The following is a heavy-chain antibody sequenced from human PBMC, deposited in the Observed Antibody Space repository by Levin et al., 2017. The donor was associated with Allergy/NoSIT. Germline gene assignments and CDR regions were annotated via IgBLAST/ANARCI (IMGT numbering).Heavy chain of an antibody. CDR2: IYSGGST. Sequence: PGESLKISCAASGFTVSSNYMSWVRQAPGKGLEWVSVIYSGGSTYYADSVKGRFTISRDNSKNTLYLQMNSLRAEDTAVYYCARVGTAGYCSSTSCPTDYWGQGTLVTVSS. V-gene: IGHV3-66*01. D-gene: IGHD2-2*01. CDR1: GFTVSSNY. J-gene: IGHJ4*02. CDR3: ARVGTAGYCSSTSCPTDY.